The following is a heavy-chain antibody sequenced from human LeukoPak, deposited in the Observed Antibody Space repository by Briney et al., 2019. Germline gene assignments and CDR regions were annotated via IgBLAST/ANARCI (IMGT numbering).Heavy chain of an antibody. Sequence: GGSLRLSCAASGFIFRNYEINWVRPAPGKGLEWVSYISGSGTVTYFADSVKDRFTVSRDNAKNSLFLHMNSLRAEDTAVYYCARQESYIRFPNYYSYGMDVWGQGTTVTVSS. CDR1: GFIFRNYE. CDR3: ARQESYIRFPNYYSYGMDV. CDR2: ISGSGTVT. J-gene: IGHJ6*02. D-gene: IGHD3-16*01. V-gene: IGHV3-48*03.